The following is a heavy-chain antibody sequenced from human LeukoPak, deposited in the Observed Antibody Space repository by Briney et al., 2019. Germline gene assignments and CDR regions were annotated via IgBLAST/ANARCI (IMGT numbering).Heavy chain of an antibody. CDR3: ARDLAIAAAPYGMDV. J-gene: IGHJ6*02. D-gene: IGHD6-13*01. Sequence: GASVTVSCKASGYTFTMYYLHWVRQAPGQGLEWMGIINPSGGRTNNAQQFQGRVTMTRDTSTSTVYMQLSSLRSEDTAVYYCARDLAIAAAPYGMDVWGQGTTVTVSS. CDR2: INPSGGRT. CDR1: GYTFTMYY. V-gene: IGHV1-46*01.